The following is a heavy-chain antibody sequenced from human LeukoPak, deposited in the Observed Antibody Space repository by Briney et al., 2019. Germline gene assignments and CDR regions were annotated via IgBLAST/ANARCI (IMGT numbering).Heavy chain of an antibody. D-gene: IGHD2-2*01. CDR3: ARDTWGIVVVPAAIAGADY. CDR2: ISAYNGNA. J-gene: IGHJ4*02. CDR1: GYTFTSYG. V-gene: IGHV1-18*04. Sequence: GASVKVSCKASGYTFTSYGISWVRQAPGQGLEWMGWISAYNGNANYAQKLQGRVTMTTDTSTSTAYMELRSLRCDDTAVYYCARDTWGIVVVPAAIAGADYWGQGTLVTVSS.